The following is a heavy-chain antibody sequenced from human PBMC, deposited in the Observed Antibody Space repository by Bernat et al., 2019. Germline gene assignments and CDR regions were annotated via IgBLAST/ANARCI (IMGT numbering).Heavy chain of an antibody. CDR2: ISYDGSNK. CDR3: AKDRRPGSSSYATDY. V-gene: IGHV3-30*18. J-gene: IGHJ4*02. CDR1: GFTFSSYG. D-gene: IGHD3-22*01. Sequence: QVQLVESGGGVVQPGRSLRLSCAASGFTFSSYGMHWVRQAPGKGLEWVAVISYDGSNKYYADSVKGRFTISRDNSKNTLYLQMNSLRAEDTAVYYCAKDRRPGSSSYATDYWGQGTLVTVSS.